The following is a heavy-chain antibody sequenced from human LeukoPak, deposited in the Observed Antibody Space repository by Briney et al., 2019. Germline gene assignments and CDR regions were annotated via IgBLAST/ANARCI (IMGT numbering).Heavy chain of an antibody. CDR1: GFSLSSFW. J-gene: IGHJ4*02. Sequence: GGSLRLSCVASGFSLSSFWMNWVRQAPGKGLEWVTSIKKDGSEKHYVDSVKARFTISRDNAKNSLYLEMNSLRAEDTAVYYCARDRGLRYFDSFDYWGQGALVTVSS. D-gene: IGHD3-9*01. CDR2: IKKDGSEK. CDR3: ARDRGLRYFDSFDY. V-gene: IGHV3-7*03.